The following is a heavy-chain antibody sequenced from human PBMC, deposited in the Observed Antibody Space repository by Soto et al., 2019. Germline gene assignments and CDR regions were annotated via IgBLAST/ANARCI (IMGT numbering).Heavy chain of an antibody. D-gene: IGHD2-21*02. CDR1: GFTFSSYS. CDR2: ISSSSGTI. J-gene: IGHJ4*02. V-gene: IGHV3-48*02. Sequence: GGSLRLSCAASGFTFSSYSMNWVRQAPGKGLEWVSYISSSSGTIYYADSVKGRFTISRDNAKNSLYLQMNSLRDEDTAVYYCARDRRLAYFCGDCYSGFVVDYWGQGTLVTGSS. CDR3: ARDRRLAYFCGDCYSGFVVDY.